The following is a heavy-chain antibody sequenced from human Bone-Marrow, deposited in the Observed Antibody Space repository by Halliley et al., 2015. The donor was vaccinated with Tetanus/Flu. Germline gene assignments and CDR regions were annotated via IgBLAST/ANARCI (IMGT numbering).Heavy chain of an antibody. CDR2: ISFDGINK. CDR3: AKDVGKFYYHGMDV. J-gene: IGHJ6*02. Sequence: AVISFDGINKYYADFVKGRFTISRDNSKNTVSLQMDGLRTEDTAVYYCAKDVGKFYYHGMDVWGRGTTVTVSS. V-gene: IGHV3-30*18. D-gene: IGHD3-16*01.